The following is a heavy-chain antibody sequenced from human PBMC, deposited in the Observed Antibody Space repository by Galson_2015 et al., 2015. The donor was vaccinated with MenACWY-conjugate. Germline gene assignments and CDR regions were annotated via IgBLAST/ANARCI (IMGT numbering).Heavy chain of an antibody. V-gene: IGHV4-39*07. J-gene: IGHJ3*02. CDR3: ARVLGAFDI. D-gene: IGHD2-8*02. CDR2: ISYSGST. Sequence: WGWIRQPPGQGLEWFGSISYSGSTYYTPSLQSRVTMSVDTSKNQFSLKLTSVTAADTAVYYCARVLGAFDIWGQGTTVTVSS.